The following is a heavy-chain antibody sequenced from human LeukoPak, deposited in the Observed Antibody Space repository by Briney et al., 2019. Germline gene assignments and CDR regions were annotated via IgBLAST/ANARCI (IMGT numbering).Heavy chain of an antibody. J-gene: IGHJ4*02. D-gene: IGHD6-13*01. CDR3: ARVAAAGTGIYYFDY. V-gene: IGHV4-4*02. CDR1: GGSISSSNW. CDR2: IYHSGST. Sequence: SETLSLTCAVSGGSISSSNWWSWVRQPPGKGLEWIGEIYHSGSTNYNPSLKSRVTISVDKSKNQFSLKLSSVTAADTAVYYCARVAAAGTGIYYFDYWGQGTLVTVSS.